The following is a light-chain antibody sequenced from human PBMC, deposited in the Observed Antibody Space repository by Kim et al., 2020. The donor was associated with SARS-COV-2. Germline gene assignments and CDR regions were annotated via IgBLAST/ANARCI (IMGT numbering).Light chain of an antibody. CDR1: NSDVGNYNL. CDR3: CSYAVSSTWV. J-gene: IGLJ3*02. V-gene: IGLV2-23*02. Sequence: GQSITLSYTGNNSDVGNYNLVSWYQHHPGKAPKLMVYEVTKRPSGVSNRFSGSKSGNVASLTISGLQAEDEADYYCCSYAVSSTWVFGGGTKLTVL. CDR2: EVT.